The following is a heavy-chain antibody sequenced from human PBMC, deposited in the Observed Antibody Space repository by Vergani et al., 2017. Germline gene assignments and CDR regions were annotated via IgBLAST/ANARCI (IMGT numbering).Heavy chain of an antibody. CDR2: IWYDGSNK. CDR1: GFTFSSYG. J-gene: IGHJ3*02. V-gene: IGHV3-33*01. D-gene: IGHD3-3*01. Sequence: QVQLVESGGGVVQPGRSLRLSCAASGFTFSSYGMHWVRQAPGKGLEWVAVIWYDGSNKYYADSVKGRFTISRDNSKNTLYLQMNSLRAEDTAVYYCARGGGITIFGVVIDAFDIWGQGTMVTVSS. CDR3: ARGGGITIFGVVIDAFDI.